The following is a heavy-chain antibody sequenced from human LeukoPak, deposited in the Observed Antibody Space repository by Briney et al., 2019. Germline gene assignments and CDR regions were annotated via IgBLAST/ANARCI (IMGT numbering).Heavy chain of an antibody. D-gene: IGHD3-22*01. J-gene: IGHJ4*02. CDR1: GFTFSSYW. V-gene: IGHV3-7*01. Sequence: GGSLRLSCAASGFTFSSYWMSWVRQAPGKGLEWVANIKQDGSEKYYVDSVKGRFTISRDNAKNSLYLQVNSLRAEDTAVYYCARGGYYYDSSGYYYWGQGALVTVSS. CDR3: ARGGYYYDSSGYYY. CDR2: IKQDGSEK.